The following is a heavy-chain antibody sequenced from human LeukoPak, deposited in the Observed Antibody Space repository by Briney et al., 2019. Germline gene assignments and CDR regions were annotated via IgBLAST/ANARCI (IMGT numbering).Heavy chain of an antibody. CDR1: GFNFIDYS. D-gene: IGHD5-12*01. CDR3: ARDHRYAFDN. J-gene: IGHJ4*01. V-gene: IGHV3-48*01. CDR2: IGISSGNT. Sequence: GGSLRLSCAASGFNFIDYSMNWVRQAPGKGLEWISYIGISSGNTKYADSVKGRFTISRDKARNSLYLQMNSLRVEDTAMYYCARDHRYAFDNWGHGTLVTVSS.